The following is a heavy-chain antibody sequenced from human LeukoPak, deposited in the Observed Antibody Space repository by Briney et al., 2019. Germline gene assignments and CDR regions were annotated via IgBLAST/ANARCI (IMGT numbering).Heavy chain of an antibody. V-gene: IGHV5-51*01. CDR3: ARGIFGVVIKGEPYWPWFDP. Sequence: GESLKISCKGSGYSFTSYWIGWVRQMPGEGLEWMGIIYSGDSDTTYSPSFEGRVTISADKSITTTFLQWSSLKASDTAMYYCARGIFGVVIKGEPYWPWFDPWGQGTLVTVSS. CDR2: IYSGDSDT. CDR1: GYSFTSYW. J-gene: IGHJ5*02. D-gene: IGHD3-3*01.